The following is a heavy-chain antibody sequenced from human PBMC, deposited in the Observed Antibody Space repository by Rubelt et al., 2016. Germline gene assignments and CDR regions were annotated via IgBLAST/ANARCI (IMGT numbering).Heavy chain of an antibody. V-gene: IGHV3-23*04. CDR1: GFTFSSYA. J-gene: IGHJ3*01. Sequence: EVRLVESGGGLEQPGGSLRLSCAASGFTFSSYAMSWVRQAPGKGLEWVSAISGSGGSTYYADSVKGRFTIPSDNSKNTLYLQMNRRGAEETSGYYCERALVTGGGFGVWGQGAMVTV. D-gene: IGHD2-15*01. CDR2: ISGSGGST. CDR3: ERALVTGGGFGV.